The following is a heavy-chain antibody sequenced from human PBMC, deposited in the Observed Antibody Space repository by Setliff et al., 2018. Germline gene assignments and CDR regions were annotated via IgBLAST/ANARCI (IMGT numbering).Heavy chain of an antibody. CDR2: IYDSGTT. V-gene: IGHV4-39*01. Sequence: SETLSLTCTVSGGSISGTSTETYLWSWIRQPPGKGLEWIGTIYDSGTTYYNPSLKSRVTISVDTSKNQFSLKLSSVTAADTAVYYCARGSFPYDNSGFDYWGQGTLVTVSS. CDR1: GGSISGTSTETYL. CDR3: ARGSFPYDNSGFDY. D-gene: IGHD3-22*01. J-gene: IGHJ4*02.